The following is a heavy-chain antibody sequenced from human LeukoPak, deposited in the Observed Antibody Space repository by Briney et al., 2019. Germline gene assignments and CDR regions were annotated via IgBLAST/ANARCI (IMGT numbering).Heavy chain of an antibody. CDR3: ARPGRDWCGGDCYSEYFDY. D-gene: IGHD2-21*01. CDR2: ISSSGSTI. V-gene: IGHV3-11*04. Sequence: GGSLRLSCAASGFTFSDYYMSWIRQAPGKGLEWVSYISSSGSTIYYADSVKGRFTISRDNAKNSLYLQMNSLRAEDTAVYYCARPGRDWCGGDCYSEYFDYWGQGTLVTVSS. CDR1: GFTFSDYY. J-gene: IGHJ4*02.